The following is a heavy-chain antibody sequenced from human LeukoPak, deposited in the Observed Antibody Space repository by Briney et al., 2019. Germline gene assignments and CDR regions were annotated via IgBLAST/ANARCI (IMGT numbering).Heavy chain of an antibody. J-gene: IGHJ4*02. V-gene: IGHV3-23*01. CDR2: ISGSGGDT. D-gene: IGHD2-2*01. Sequence: GGSLRLSCAASGFTFTSYAMSWVRQAPGKGLEWVSAISGSGGDTYYADSVKGRSTLSRDNSKNTLYLQMNSLRADDTAVYYCARDSYCTSTTCRRDFDYWGQGTLVTVSS. CDR3: ARDSYCTSTTCRRDFDY. CDR1: GFTFTSYA.